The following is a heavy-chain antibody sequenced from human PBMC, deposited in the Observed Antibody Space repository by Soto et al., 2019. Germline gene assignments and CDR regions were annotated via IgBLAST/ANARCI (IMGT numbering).Heavy chain of an antibody. CDR2: IWYDGSNK. CDR3: ARDMYCSSTSCYTTVSSYYYYYCMDV. D-gene: IGHD2-2*02. V-gene: IGHV3-33*01. J-gene: IGHJ6*02. Sequence: LRLSCAASGFTFSSYGMHWVRQAPGKGLEWVAVIWYDGSNKYYADSVKGRFTISRDNSKNTLYLQMNSLRAEDTAVYYCARDMYCSSTSCYTTVSSYYYYYCMDVCGQGTTGTVSS. CDR1: GFTFSSYG.